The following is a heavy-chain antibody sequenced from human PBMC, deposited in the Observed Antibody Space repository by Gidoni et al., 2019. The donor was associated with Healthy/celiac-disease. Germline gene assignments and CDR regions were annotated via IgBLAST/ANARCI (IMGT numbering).Heavy chain of an antibody. Sequence: EVQLVESGGGLVQPGGSLRLSCAASGFTFSSYSMTWVRQAPGKGLEWVSYISSSSSTIYYADSVKGRFTISRDNAKNSLYLQMNSLRAEDTAVYYCARDLYYGSGATPYYYYGMDVWGQGTTVTVSS. CDR3: ARDLYYGSGATPYYYYGMDV. V-gene: IGHV3-48*01. CDR1: GFTFSSYS. D-gene: IGHD3-10*01. CDR2: ISSSSSTI. J-gene: IGHJ6*02.